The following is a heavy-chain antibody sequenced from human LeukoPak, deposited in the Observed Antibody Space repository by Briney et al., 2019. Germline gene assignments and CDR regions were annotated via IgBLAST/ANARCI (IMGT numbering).Heavy chain of an antibody. J-gene: IGHJ2*01. V-gene: IGHV1-18*01. CDR3: ARVELDDYGDYYWYFDL. Sequence: ASVKVSCKASGYTFTSYGISWVRQGPGQGLEWMGWISAYSGNTNYAQKLQGRVTMTTDTSTSTAYMELRSLRSDDTAVYYCARVELDDYGDYYWYFDLWGRGTLVTVSS. CDR1: GYTFTSYG. CDR2: ISAYSGNT. D-gene: IGHD4-17*01.